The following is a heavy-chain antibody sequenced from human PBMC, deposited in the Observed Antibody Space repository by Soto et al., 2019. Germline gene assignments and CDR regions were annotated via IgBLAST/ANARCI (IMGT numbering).Heavy chain of an antibody. CDR3: ARALGAFDI. J-gene: IGHJ3*02. CDR2: IYYSGST. V-gene: IGHV4-59*01. CDR1: GGAISSYY. Sequence: SETLSLTCTVSGGAISSYYWSWIRQPPGKGLEWIGYIYYSGSTNYNPSLKSRVTISVDTSKNQFSLKLSSVTAADTAVYYCARALGAFDIWGQGTMVTVSS.